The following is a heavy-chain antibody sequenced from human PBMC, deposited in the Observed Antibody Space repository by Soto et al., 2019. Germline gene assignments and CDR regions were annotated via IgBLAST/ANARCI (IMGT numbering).Heavy chain of an antibody. J-gene: IGHJ5*02. CDR3: ARGGGESYYYGSGTSNWFDP. CDR1: GYTFTSYD. Sequence: ASVKVSCKASGYTFTSYDINWVRQATGQGLEWMGWMNPNSGNTGHAQKFQGRVTMTRNTSISTAYMELSSLRSEDTAVYYCARGGGESYYYGSGTSNWFDPWGQGTLVTVSS. D-gene: IGHD3-10*01. CDR2: MNPNSGNT. V-gene: IGHV1-8*01.